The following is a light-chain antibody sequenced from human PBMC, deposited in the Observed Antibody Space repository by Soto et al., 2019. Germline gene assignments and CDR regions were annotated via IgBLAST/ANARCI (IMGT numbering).Light chain of an antibody. V-gene: IGKV1-39*01. CDR1: QSISTY. CDR3: QQSYSTSSP. CDR2: AAS. J-gene: IGKJ3*01. Sequence: DIQMTQSPSSLSASVGDRVTITCRASQSISTYLSWYQQRPGKAPKLLIYAASRLQSGVPSRFSGSGSGTDFILTINSLQPEDFATYYCQQSYSTSSPFGPGTKVAI.